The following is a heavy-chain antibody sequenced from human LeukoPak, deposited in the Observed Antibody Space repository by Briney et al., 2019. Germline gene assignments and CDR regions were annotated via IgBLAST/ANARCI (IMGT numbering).Heavy chain of an antibody. D-gene: IGHD1-14*01. J-gene: IGHJ5*02. CDR3: ARGPPPGRWFDP. CDR1: GGSFSGYY. CDR2: INHSGST. Sequence: MTSETLSLTCAVYGGSFSGYYWSWIRQPPGKGLEWIGEINHSGSTNYNPSLKSRVTISVDTSKNQFSLKLSSVTAADTAVYYCARGPPPGRWFDPWGQGTLVTVSS. V-gene: IGHV4-34*01.